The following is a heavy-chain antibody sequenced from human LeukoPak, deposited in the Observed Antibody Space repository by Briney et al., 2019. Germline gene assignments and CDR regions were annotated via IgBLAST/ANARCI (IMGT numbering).Heavy chain of an antibody. CDR2: IYYSGST. V-gene: IGHV4-39*07. J-gene: IGHJ4*02. CDR3: GRGYSGYDYFY. Sequence: SETLSLTCTVSGGSISSSSYYWGWLRQPPGKGLEWIGSIYYSGSTYYNPSLKSRVTISVDTSKNQFSLKLSSVTAADTAVYYCGRGYSGYDYFYWGQGTLVTVSS. D-gene: IGHD5-12*01. CDR1: GGSISSSSYY.